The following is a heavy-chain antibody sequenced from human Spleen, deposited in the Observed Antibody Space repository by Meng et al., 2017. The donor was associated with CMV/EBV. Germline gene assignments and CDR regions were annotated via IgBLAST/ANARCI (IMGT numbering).Heavy chain of an antibody. J-gene: IGHJ4*02. V-gene: IGHV3-74*01. CDR2: INSDGSET. D-gene: IGHD3-3*01. Sequence: LSLTCAASGFTFSRYWMHWVRQAPGKGLVWVSRINSDGSETSYADSVKGRLTISRDNAKNTLYLQMNSLRAEDTAVYFCARGYDVWSRYYVHYWGQGTLVTVSS. CDR1: GFTFSRYW. CDR3: ARGYDVWSRYYVHY.